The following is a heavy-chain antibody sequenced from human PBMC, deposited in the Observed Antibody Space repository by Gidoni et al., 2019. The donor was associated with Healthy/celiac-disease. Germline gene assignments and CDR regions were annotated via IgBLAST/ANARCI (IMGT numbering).Heavy chain of an antibody. V-gene: IGHV1-69*01. CDR3: AREEDYAGYYGMDV. D-gene: IGHD2-2*01. Sequence: QVQLVQSGAEVKKPGSAVKVSCKACGGPFSSYAISWVRQAPGQGLEWMGGIIPIFGTANYAQKFQGRVTITADESTSTAYMELSSLRSEDTAVYYCAREEDYAGYYGMDVWGQGTTVTVSS. CDR1: GGPFSSYA. J-gene: IGHJ6*02. CDR2: IIPIFGTA.